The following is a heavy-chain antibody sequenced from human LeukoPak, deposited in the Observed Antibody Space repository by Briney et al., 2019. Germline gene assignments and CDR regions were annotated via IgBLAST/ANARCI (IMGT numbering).Heavy chain of an antibody. CDR3: ARHDNSGTYPLDY. CDR2: IYYTGTT. V-gene: IGHV4-59*08. J-gene: IGHJ4*02. D-gene: IGHD3-10*01. Sequence: GSLRLSCAASGFTIGGFAMTWIRQPPGKGLEWIASIYYTGTTNYNPSLTSRVTISVDTSKNQFSLKLNSVTAADTAVYYCARHDNSGTYPLDYWGQGTLVTVSS. CDR1: GFTIGGFA.